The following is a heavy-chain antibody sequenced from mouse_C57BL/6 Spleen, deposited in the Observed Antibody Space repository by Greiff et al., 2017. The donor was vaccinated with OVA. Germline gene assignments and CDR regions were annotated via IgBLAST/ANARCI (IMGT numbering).Heavy chain of an antibody. CDR1: GYTFTSYW. Sequence: QVQLQQPGAELVRPGTSVKLSCKASGYTFTSYWMHWVKQRPGQGLEWIGVIDPSDSYTNYNQKFKGKATLTVDTSSSTAYMQLSSLTSEDSAVYYCARFPLVVRYAMDYWGQGTSVTVSS. J-gene: IGHJ4*01. CDR2: IDPSDSYT. CDR3: ARFPLVVRYAMDY. D-gene: IGHD1-1*01. V-gene: IGHV1-59*01.